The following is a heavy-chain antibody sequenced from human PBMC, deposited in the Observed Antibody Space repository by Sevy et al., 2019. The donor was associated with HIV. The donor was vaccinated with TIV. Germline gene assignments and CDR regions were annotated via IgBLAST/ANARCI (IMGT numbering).Heavy chain of an antibody. CDR3: AAVALTIGGDPYGNHHFMHV. Sequence: GGSLRLSCAASGFTFSSYDMHWVRQAPGKGLEWVAVISYDGRSKHYADSVKGRFTISRDNAKSTLYLQMNSLRVEDTPVFYCAAVALTIGGDPYGNHHFMHVWGKGTTVTVSS. CDR1: GFTFSSYD. V-gene: IGHV3-30*03. D-gene: IGHD3-16*01. CDR2: ISYDGRSK. J-gene: IGHJ6*03.